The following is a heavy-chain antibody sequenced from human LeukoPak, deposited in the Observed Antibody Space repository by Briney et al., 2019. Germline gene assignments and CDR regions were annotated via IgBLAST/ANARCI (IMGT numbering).Heavy chain of an antibody. CDR3: ARETLYYYDSSGYYLDAFDI. CDR2: IYYSGST. J-gene: IGHJ3*02. CDR1: GGSISSYY. V-gene: IGHV4-59*01. Sequence: PSETLSLTCTVSGGSISSYYWSWIRQPPGKGLEWIGYIYYSGSTNYNPSLKSRVTISVDTSKSQFSLKLSSVTAADTAVYYCARETLYYYDSSGYYLDAFDIWGQGTMVTVSS. D-gene: IGHD3-22*01.